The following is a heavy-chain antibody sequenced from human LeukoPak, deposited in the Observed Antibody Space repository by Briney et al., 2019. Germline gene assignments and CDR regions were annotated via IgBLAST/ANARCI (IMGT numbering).Heavy chain of an antibody. Sequence: ASVKVSRKASGYTFTGYYMHWVRQAPGQGLEWMGWINPNSGGTNYAQKFQGRVTMTRDTSISTAYMELSSLRSEDTAVYYCARAANYYDSSGYDYWGQGTLVTVSS. CDR1: GYTFTGYY. J-gene: IGHJ4*02. V-gene: IGHV1-2*02. D-gene: IGHD3-22*01. CDR2: INPNSGGT. CDR3: ARAANYYDSSGYDY.